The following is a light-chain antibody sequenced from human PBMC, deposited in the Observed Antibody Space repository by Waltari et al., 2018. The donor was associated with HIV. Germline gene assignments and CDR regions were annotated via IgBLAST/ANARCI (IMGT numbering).Light chain of an antibody. CDR3: YSTDSSGKGV. J-gene: IGLJ3*02. Sequence: SYELTQAPSVSVSPGQTARITCFGTIMPYKYPFWSQQKSGQAPVVVIYEGYKRPSGIPERFSGSRSGTTATLTITGAQVDDEGDYYCYSTDSSGKGVFGGGTKLTVL. CDR1: IMPYKY. V-gene: IGLV3-10*01. CDR2: EGY.